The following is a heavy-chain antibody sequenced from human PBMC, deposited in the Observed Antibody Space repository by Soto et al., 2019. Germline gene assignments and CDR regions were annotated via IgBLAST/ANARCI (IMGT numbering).Heavy chain of an antibody. D-gene: IGHD3-10*01. CDR3: ASPSGEVDY. Sequence: QVQLVESGGGLVKPGGSLRLSCAASGFTFSDYFMSWIRQAPGKGLEWVSYISSGGTTIYYADSVQGRFTISRDNAKNSLFLQMDSLRADDTAVYYCASPSGEVDYWGQGTLVTVSS. J-gene: IGHJ4*02. V-gene: IGHV3-11*01. CDR1: GFTFSDYF. CDR2: ISSGGTTI.